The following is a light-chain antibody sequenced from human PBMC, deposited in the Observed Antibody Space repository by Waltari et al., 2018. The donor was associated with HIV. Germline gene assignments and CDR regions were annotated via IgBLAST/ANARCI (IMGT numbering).Light chain of an antibody. V-gene: IGLV1-51*01. CDR3: ATWDSTLPAWL. Sequence: QSVLTQSPSVSATPGQSVTISCSGGYSNIGTNFVFWYKQFPAMPPKLLVHDDNQRPAVIADRSSGSESGSSATLGITRLQTGDEGDYYCATWDSTLPAWLFGGGTKVTVV. J-gene: IGLJ2*01. CDR2: DDN. CDR1: YSNIGTNF.